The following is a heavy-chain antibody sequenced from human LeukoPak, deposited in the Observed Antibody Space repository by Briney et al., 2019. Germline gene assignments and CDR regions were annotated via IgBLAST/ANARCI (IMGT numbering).Heavy chain of an antibody. V-gene: IGHV3-23*01. D-gene: IGHD3-22*01. J-gene: IGHJ4*02. CDR2: ISPSADRT. CDR3: AIMHGYYDGSGYWVQ. CDR1: GFTFSSYA. Sequence: GGSLRPSCAASGFTFSSYAMSWVRQAPGKGLEWVSFISPSADRTSNADSVGGRFTISRDNPRNTLYLQMNSLRDEDTAVYYCAIMHGYYDGSGYWVQWGQGTLVTVSS.